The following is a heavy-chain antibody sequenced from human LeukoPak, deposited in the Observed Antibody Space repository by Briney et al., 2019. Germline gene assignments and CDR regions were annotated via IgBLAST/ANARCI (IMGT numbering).Heavy chain of an antibody. J-gene: IGHJ4*02. V-gene: IGHV4-4*07. D-gene: IGHD2-21*01. Sequence: PSQTLSLTCTISGGSISSYYCTWIRQPAGGGLEWIGRIPTSGNNKYNPSLKSRVTMSVDTYKNQCCLKLSSVTAADTAVYYCARNIRVGDSFDHWGQGTLVTVSS. CDR3: ARNIRVGDSFDH. CDR2: IPTSGNN. CDR1: GGSISSYY.